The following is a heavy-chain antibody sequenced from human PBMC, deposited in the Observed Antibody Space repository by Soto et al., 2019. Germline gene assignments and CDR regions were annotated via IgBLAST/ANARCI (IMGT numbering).Heavy chain of an antibody. D-gene: IGHD2-2*01. CDR2: IRSKANSYAT. J-gene: IGHJ5*02. CDR3: TSIIVVVPAAMHWFDP. V-gene: IGHV3-73*01. Sequence: GGSLRLSCAASGFTFSGSAMHWVRQASGKGLEWVGRIRSKANSYATAYAASVKGRFTISRDDSKNTAYLQMNSLKTEDTAVYYCTSIIVVVPAAMHWFDPWGQGTLVTVSS. CDR1: GFTFSGSA.